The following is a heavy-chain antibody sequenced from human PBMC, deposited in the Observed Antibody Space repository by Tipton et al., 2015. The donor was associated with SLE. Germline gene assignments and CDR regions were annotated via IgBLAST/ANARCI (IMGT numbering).Heavy chain of an antibody. Sequence: LILSCTVSGGSISSRSYYWGWIRQPPGKGLEWIGYIYYSGSTNYNPSLKSRVTISVDTSKNQFSLKLSSVTAADTAVYYCARVGSYFDYWGQGTLVTVSS. V-gene: IGHV4-61*01. CDR3: ARVGSYFDY. CDR1: GGSISSRSYY. J-gene: IGHJ4*02. CDR2: IYYSGST.